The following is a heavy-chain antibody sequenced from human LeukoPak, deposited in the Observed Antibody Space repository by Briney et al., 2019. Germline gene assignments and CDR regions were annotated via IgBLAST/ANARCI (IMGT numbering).Heavy chain of an antibody. J-gene: IGHJ4*02. D-gene: IGHD7-27*01. CDR3: ARDRGDREGSFDY. Sequence: SETLSLTCTVSGGSISSYYWSWIRQPPGKGLEWIGYIYYSGSTNYNPSLKSRVTISVDTSKNQFSLKLSSVTAADTAVYYCARDRGDREGSFDYWGQGTLVTVPS. V-gene: IGHV4-59*01. CDR1: GGSISSYY. CDR2: IYYSGST.